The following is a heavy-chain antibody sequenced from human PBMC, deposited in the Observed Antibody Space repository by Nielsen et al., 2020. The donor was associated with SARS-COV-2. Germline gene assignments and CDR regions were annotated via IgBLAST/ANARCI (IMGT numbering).Heavy chain of an antibody. CDR1: GFTFRNYG. J-gene: IGHJ6*02. CDR3: AKDKGYYYGMDV. Sequence: GESLKISCAASGFTFRNYGMHWVRQAPGKGLEWVAVIWYDGSNKYYIDSVKGRFTISRDNSKNTLYLQMNSLRAEDTAVYYCAKDKGYYYGMDVWGQGTTVTVSS. CDR2: IWYDGSNK. V-gene: IGHV3-33*06.